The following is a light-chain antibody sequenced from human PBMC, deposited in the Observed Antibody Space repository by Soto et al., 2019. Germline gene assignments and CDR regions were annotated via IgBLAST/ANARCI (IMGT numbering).Light chain of an antibody. CDR2: DVT. CDR1: SSDIGAYDY. V-gene: IGLV2-14*01. Sequence: QSVLTQPASVSGSPGQSVTISCTGTSSDIGAYDYVSWYQQHPGKAPKLMIYDVTNRPSGSSNRFSGFKSGNTASLTISGLQAEDEADYYCSSYAGSRTLVFGGGTKLTVL. CDR3: SSYAGSRTLV. J-gene: IGLJ2*01.